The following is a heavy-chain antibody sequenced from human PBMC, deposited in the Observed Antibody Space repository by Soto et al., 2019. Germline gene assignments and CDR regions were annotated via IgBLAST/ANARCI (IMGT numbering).Heavy chain of an antibody. Sequence: QAQLVESGGGVVQPGRSLRLSCAASGFTFNIYALHWVRQAPGKGLEGVAVSSFDGTKKYYSDSVKGRFTISRDNVKNTLYLQMNNLRVEDAALYFCAREDDYGYRYINYGLDVWGQGTTVTVSS. D-gene: IGHD4-17*01. CDR3: AREDDYGYRYINYGLDV. CDR2: SSFDGTKK. CDR1: GFTFNIYA. J-gene: IGHJ6*02. V-gene: IGHV3-30-3*01.